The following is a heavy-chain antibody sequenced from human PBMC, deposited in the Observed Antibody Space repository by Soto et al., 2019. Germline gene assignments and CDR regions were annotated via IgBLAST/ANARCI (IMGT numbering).Heavy chain of an antibody. J-gene: IGHJ3*02. V-gene: IGHV6-1*01. CDR2: TYYRSKWYN. Sequence: QTLSLTCAISGDSVSSNIATWNWIRQSPSRGLEWLGRTYYRSKWYNDYAASVKSRITINPDTSKNQFSLQLNSVTPEDTAVYYCARDPPTGYDAFDIWGQGTMVTVSS. CDR3: ARDPPTGYDAFDI. CDR1: GDSVSSNIAT. D-gene: IGHD6-13*01.